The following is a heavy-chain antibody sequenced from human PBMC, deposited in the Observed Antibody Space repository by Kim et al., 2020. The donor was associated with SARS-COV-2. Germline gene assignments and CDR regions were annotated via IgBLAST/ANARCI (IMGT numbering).Heavy chain of an antibody. CDR2: IKEDGSQT. CDR1: GFTSSSYC. CDR3: ASDPTRRFDY. J-gene: IGHJ4*02. D-gene: IGHD1-1*01. Sequence: GGSLRLSCAASGFTSSSYCMTWVRQAQGKGLEWVANIKEDGSQTYYVDSLKGRFTISRDTAKNSLYLQMNSLRAEDTAVYYCASDPTRRFDYWGQGTLVT. V-gene: IGHV3-7*03.